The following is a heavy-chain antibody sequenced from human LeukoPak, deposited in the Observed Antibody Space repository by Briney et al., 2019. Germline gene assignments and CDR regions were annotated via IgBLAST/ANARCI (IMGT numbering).Heavy chain of an antibody. D-gene: IGHD4/OR15-4a*01. V-gene: IGHV4-39*01. CDR3: ARHLSYGDNSAWGY. J-gene: IGHJ4*02. Sequence: SETLSLTCSVSGDSISGSDHYWGWIRQPPGKGLEWIGSIYYSGTTYCNPSLKSRVTISVDTSKNQFALKLSSVTAADTAMYFCARHLSYGDNSAWGYWGQGALVTVSS. CDR2: IYYSGTT. CDR1: GDSISGSDHY.